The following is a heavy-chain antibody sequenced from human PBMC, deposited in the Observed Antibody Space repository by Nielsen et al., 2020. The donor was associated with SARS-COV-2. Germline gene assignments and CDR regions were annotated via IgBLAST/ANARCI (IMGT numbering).Heavy chain of an antibody. CDR2: ISSSSSYT. CDR3: ARGTGTMVRGVIHDAFDI. Sequence: GGSLRLSCAASGFTFSDYYMSWIRQAPGKGLEWVSYISSSSSYTNYADSVKGRFTISRDNAKNSLYLQMNSLRAEDTAVYYCARGTGTMVRGVIHDAFDIWGQGTMVTVSS. D-gene: IGHD3-10*01. V-gene: IGHV3-11*06. CDR1: GFTFSDYY. J-gene: IGHJ3*02.